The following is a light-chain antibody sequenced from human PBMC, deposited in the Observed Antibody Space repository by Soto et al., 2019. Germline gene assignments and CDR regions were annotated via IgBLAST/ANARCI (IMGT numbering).Light chain of an antibody. Sequence: AIQMTQSPSSLSASVGDRVTIICRASQGIRNDLGWYQQRPGKAPKLLIYATSNLQSGVPSRFSASGSGTDFTLTISSLQPADFATYYCLQDYSYPRTFGQGTKVEIK. CDR3: LQDYSYPRT. CDR1: QGIRND. V-gene: IGKV1-6*01. J-gene: IGKJ1*01. CDR2: ATS.